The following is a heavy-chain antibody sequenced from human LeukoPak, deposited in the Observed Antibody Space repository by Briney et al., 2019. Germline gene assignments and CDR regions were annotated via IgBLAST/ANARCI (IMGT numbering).Heavy chain of an antibody. CDR3: ASLWFRESNIIDY. J-gene: IGHJ4*02. CDR2: INPNSGGT. D-gene: IGHD3-10*01. V-gene: IGHV1-2*02. Sequence: ASVKVSCKASGYTFTSYDINWVRQAPGQGLEWMGWINPNSGGTNYAQKFQGRVTMTRDTSISTAYMELSRLRSDDTAVYYCASLWFRESNIIDYWGQGTLVTVSS. CDR1: GYTFTSYD.